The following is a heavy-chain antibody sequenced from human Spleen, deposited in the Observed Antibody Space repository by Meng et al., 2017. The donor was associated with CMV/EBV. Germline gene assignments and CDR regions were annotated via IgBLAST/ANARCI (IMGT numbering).Heavy chain of an antibody. D-gene: IGHD6-19*01. V-gene: IGHV4-39*07. J-gene: IGHJ4*02. CDR1: GGSISSSSYY. CDR2: IYHSGGT. CDR3: ARDPYATGWAG. Sequence: QLQESGPGLVKPSGTLSLTCTVSGGSISSSSYYWGWIRQPPGKGLEWIGEIYHSGGTNYNPSLRGRVTISLDKSKNQFSPTLRSVTAADTAVYYCARDPYATGWAGWGQGTLVTVSS.